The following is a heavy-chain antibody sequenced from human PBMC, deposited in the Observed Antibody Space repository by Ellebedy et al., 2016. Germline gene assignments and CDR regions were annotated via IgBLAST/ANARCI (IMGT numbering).Heavy chain of an antibody. CDR1: GYTFTSYG. J-gene: IGHJ5*02. Sequence: ASVKVSCKASGYTFTSYGISWVRQAPGQGLEWMGWISAYNGNTNYAQKLQGRVTMTTDTSPSTAYMELSSLRSEDTAVYYCATEKYSYGFGPNWFDPWGQGTLVTVSS. V-gene: IGHV1-18*01. CDR2: ISAYNGNT. D-gene: IGHD5-18*01. CDR3: ATEKYSYGFGPNWFDP.